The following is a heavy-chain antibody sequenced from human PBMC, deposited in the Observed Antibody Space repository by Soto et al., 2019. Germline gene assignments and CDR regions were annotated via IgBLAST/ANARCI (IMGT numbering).Heavy chain of an antibody. CDR3: AGETAAATPDYYYGMDV. Sequence: QVQLVQSGAEVKKPGSSVKVSCKASGGTFSSYAISWVRQAPGQGLEWMGGIIPIFGTANYAQKFQGRVTITADESTSTGYMELSSLRSEDTAGYYCAGETAAATPDYYYGMDVWGQGTTVTVSS. V-gene: IGHV1-69*01. CDR2: IIPIFGTA. CDR1: GGTFSSYA. J-gene: IGHJ6*02. D-gene: IGHD2-15*01.